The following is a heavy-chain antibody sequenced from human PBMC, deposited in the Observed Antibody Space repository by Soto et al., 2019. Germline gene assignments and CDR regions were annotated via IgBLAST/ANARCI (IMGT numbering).Heavy chain of an antibody. D-gene: IGHD4-17*01. J-gene: IGHJ4*02. CDR2: IYSGGDT. Sequence: EVQLVESGGGLVQPGGSLRLSCAASGFSVSNNYMSWVRQAPGKGLECVSLIYSGGDTYYVDSVKGRFSISRDSSKNTLYLQMNSPRAEDSAVYYCARNIPVTTLGYGGQGTVVTVAS. CDR1: GFSVSNNY. V-gene: IGHV3-66*01. CDR3: ARNIPVTTLGY.